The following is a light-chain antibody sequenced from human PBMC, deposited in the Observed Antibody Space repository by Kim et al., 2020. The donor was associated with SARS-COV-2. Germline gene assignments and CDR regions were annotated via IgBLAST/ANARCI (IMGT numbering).Light chain of an antibody. J-gene: IGKJ5*01. CDR2: GAS. Sequence: ASVGDSVTITCRASQSIRTYLNWYQQKPGKAPKLLIYGASYLHTGFPSRFSGSGSETDFTLTISSLQPEDFATYYCQQTYSTLITFGQGTRLEIK. V-gene: IGKV1-39*01. CDR3: QQTYSTLIT. CDR1: QSIRTY.